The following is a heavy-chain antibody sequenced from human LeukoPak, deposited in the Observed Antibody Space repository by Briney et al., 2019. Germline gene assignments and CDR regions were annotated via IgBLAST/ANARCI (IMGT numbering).Heavy chain of an antibody. J-gene: IGHJ6*03. CDR1: GFTFTSSA. Sequence: SVKVSCKASGFTFTSSAVQWVRQARGQRLEWIGWIVVGSGNTNYAQKFQERVTITRDMSTSTAYMELSSLRSEDTAVYYCARVFKYSSSSTAWYYYMDVWGKGTTVTVSS. D-gene: IGHD6-6*01. CDR3: ARVFKYSSSSTAWYYYMDV. V-gene: IGHV1-58*01. CDR2: IVVGSGNT.